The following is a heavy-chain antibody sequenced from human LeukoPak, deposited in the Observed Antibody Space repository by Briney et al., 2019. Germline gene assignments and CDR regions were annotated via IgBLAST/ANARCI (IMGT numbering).Heavy chain of an antibody. V-gene: IGHV4-59*01. J-gene: IGHJ6*02. CDR1: GGSISSYY. Sequence: PSETLSLTCTVSGGSISSYYWSWLRQPPGKGLEGIGYIYYSGSTNYNPSLKSRVTISVDTSKNQFSLKLSSVTAADTAVYYCARESLAWGSGWAYYYYYGMDVWGQGTTVTVSS. D-gene: IGHD6-19*01. CDR3: ARESLAWGSGWAYYYYYGMDV. CDR2: IYYSGST.